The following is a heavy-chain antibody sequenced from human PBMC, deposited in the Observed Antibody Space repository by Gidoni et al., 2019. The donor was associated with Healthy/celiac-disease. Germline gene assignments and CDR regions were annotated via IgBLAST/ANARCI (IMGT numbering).Heavy chain of an antibody. V-gene: IGHV4-34*01. D-gene: IGHD2-2*02. CDR2: INHSGST. CDR1: GGSFSGYY. Sequence: QVQLQQWGAGLFKPSETLSLPCAVYGGSFSGYYLRWIRQPPGKGLEWIGEINHSGSTNCNPSLKSRVTISVDTSKNQFSLKLSSVTAADTAVYYCARDRDGDIVVVPAAILGDAFDIWGQGTMVTVSS. CDR3: ARDRDGDIVVVPAAILGDAFDI. J-gene: IGHJ3*02.